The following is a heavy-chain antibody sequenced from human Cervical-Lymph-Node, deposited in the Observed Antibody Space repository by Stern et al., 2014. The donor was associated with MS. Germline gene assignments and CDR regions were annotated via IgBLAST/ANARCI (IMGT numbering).Heavy chain of an antibody. CDR3: TRDPGSSPYYYYGMDV. CDR1: GFTFGDYA. Sequence: VQLVQSGGGLVQPGRSLRLSCTASGFTFGDYAMSWFRQAPGKGLEWVGFIRSKAYGGTTEYAASVKGRFTISRDDSKSIAYLQMNSLKTEDTAVYYCTRDPGSSPYYYYGMDVWGQGTTVTVSS. J-gene: IGHJ6*02. D-gene: IGHD6-6*01. CDR2: IRSKAYGGTT. V-gene: IGHV3-49*03.